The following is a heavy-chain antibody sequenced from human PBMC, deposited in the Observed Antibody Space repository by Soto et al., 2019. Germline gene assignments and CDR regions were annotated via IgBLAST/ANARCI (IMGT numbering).Heavy chain of an antibody. J-gene: IGHJ4*02. CDR2: FDPEDGET. D-gene: IGHD3-16*02. CDR3: ATDGGYDYIWGSHRI. CDR1: GYTLTELS. Sequence: GASVKVSCKVSGYTLTELSMHWVRQAPGKGLEWMGGFDPEDGETIYAQKFQGRVTMTEDTSTDTAYMELSSLRSEDTAVYYCATDGGYDYIWGSHRIWGQGTLVTAPQ. V-gene: IGHV1-24*01.